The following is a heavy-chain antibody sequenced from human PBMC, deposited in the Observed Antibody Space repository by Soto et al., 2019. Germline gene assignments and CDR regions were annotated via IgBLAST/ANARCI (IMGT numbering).Heavy chain of an antibody. V-gene: IGHV6-1*01. CDR3: ARGSYYSGWV. CDR1: GDSVSSTSTA. CDR2: TYYRSKWYS. D-gene: IGHD6-19*01. J-gene: IGHJ4*02. Sequence: SQTLSLTCAISGDSVSSTSTAWSWFRQSPSRGLEWLGRTYYRSKWYSDYAVSVKSRITINPDTSKNQFSLQLNSVTPDDTAVYYCARGSYYSGWVWGQGTLVTVSS.